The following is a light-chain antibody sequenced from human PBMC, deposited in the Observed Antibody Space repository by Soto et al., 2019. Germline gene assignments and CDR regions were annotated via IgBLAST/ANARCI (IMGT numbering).Light chain of an antibody. Sequence: QDVVTQPPSVSGAPGQRVTISCTGSSSNIGAGYDVHWYQQLPGTAPKLLIYGNSHRPSGVPARFSGSKSGTSASLAITGLQAEDDADYYCQSYDSSLSGHVVFGGGTQLTVL. CDR1: SSNIGAGYD. CDR2: GNS. V-gene: IGLV1-40*01. CDR3: QSYDSSLSGHVV. J-gene: IGLJ2*01.